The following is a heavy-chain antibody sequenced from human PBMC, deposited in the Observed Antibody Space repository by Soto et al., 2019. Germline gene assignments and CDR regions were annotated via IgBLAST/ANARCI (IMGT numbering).Heavy chain of an antibody. CDR3: ARDVVGLTHFDY. V-gene: IGHV4-59*13. CDR1: GDSISTYY. D-gene: IGHD2-21*01. J-gene: IGHJ4*02. Sequence: QVQLQESGPGLVKPSETLSLTCTVSGDSISTYYWNSIRQPLGKGLEWIGYTYYIGRTNYNPSLKSRVTISPDTSRNQISLNLNSVTAADTAIYYCARDVVGLTHFDYWGQGILVTVSS. CDR2: TYYIGRT.